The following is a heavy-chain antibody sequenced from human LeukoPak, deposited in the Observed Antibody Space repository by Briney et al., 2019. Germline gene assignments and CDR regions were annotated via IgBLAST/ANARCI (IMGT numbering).Heavy chain of an antibody. CDR2: ISSLSGTI. Sequence: GGSLRLSCAASGFTFSSYSMNWVRQAPGEGLEWVSYISSLSGTIYYADSVKGRFTISRDNAKNSLYLQMNSLRAEDTALYYCAREMYSSGWLNAFDIWGQGTMVTVSS. J-gene: IGHJ3*02. V-gene: IGHV3-48*01. CDR3: AREMYSSGWLNAFDI. D-gene: IGHD6-19*01. CDR1: GFTFSSYS.